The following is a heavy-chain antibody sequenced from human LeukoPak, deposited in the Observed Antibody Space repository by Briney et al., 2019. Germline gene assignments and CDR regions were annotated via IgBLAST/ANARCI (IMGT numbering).Heavy chain of an antibody. Sequence: GGSLRLSCAASGFTFCSFPLIWPAPAQGKGREWLSAICGGEGSTYYADSVKGRFTISRDNSKNTLYLQMNSLRAEDTAVYYCAKAWGMVRGVISPLRPTVYWGQGTLVTVSS. V-gene: IGHV3-23*01. J-gene: IGHJ4*02. D-gene: IGHD3-10*01. CDR3: AKAWGMVRGVISPLRPTVY. CDR2: ICGGEGST. CDR1: GFTFCSFP.